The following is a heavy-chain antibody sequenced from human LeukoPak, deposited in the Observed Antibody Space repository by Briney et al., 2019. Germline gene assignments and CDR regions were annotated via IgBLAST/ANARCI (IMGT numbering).Heavy chain of an antibody. Sequence: GGSLRLSCAASGFIVSSNYMSWVRQAPGKGLEWVSVIYSGGSTYYADSVKGRFTISRDNSKNTLYLQMNSLRAEDTAVYYCARTYYYGSGSYMDYWGQGTLVTVSS. CDR1: GFIVSSNY. J-gene: IGHJ4*02. V-gene: IGHV3-53*01. CDR2: IYSGGST. CDR3: ARTYYYGSGSYMDY. D-gene: IGHD3-10*01.